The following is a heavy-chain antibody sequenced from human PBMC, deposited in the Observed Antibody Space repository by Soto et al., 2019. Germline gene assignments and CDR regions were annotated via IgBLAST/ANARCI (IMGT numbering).Heavy chain of an antibody. CDR1: GFTFSSYG. V-gene: IGHV3-33*01. Sequence: TXGSLRLSCAASGFTFSSYGMHWVRQAPGKGLEWVAAIWYDGSNKYYADSVKGRFTISRDNSKNTLYLQMNSLRAEDTAVYYCAEGGRGYWGQGTLVTVSS. D-gene: IGHD3-16*01. J-gene: IGHJ4*02. CDR3: AEGGRGY. CDR2: IWYDGSNK.